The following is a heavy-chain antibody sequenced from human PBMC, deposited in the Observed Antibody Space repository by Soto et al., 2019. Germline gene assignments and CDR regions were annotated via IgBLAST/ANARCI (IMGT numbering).Heavy chain of an antibody. D-gene: IGHD2-21*02. CDR2: ISYNGNTQ. J-gene: IGHJ6*02. CDR3: ATKARVTDSAYYVMDV. V-gene: IGHV3-30*03. CDR1: GFTFNISG. Sequence: HVQLVESGGGVVQPGRSLRLACEASGFTFNISGMHWVRQAPDKRLQWVAVISYNGNTQYYGDSVKGRFTISRDNAKSTLYLQMDSLKTEDTSVYYCATKARVTDSAYYVMDVWGQGTTVTVSS.